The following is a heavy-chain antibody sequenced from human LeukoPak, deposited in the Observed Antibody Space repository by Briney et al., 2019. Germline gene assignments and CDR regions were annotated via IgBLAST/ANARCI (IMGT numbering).Heavy chain of an antibody. CDR2: INGDESST. V-gene: IGHV3-74*01. CDR1: GFTFRSYW. Sequence: GGSLRLSCAASGFTFRSYWMHWVRQAPGKGLVWVSRINGDESSTNYADSVKGRFTISRDNAKNTLYLQMNSLRAEDTAVYYCARVLTGSNRQLDYWGQGTLVTVSS. D-gene: IGHD3-9*01. CDR3: ARVLTGSNRQLDY. J-gene: IGHJ4*02.